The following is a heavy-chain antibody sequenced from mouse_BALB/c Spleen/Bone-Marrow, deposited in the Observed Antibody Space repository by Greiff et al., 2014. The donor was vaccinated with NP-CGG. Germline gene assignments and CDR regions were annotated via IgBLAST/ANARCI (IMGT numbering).Heavy chain of an antibody. CDR3: ARSGYGSNYDY. D-gene: IGHD1-1*01. J-gene: IGHJ2*01. Sequence: QVQLQQPGAELVRPGSSVKISCKASGYAFSSYWMIWVKQRPGQGLEWIGQIYPGDGDTNYNGKFKGKATLTADKSSSTAYMQLSSLTSEDSAVYFRARSGYGSNYDYWGQGTTLTVSS. CDR2: IYPGDGDT. V-gene: IGHV1-80*01. CDR1: GYAFSSYW.